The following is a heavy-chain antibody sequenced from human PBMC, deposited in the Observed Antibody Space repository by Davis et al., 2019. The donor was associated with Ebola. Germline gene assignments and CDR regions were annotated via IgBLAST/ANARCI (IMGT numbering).Heavy chain of an antibody. CDR3: ARGKSDFLLDWFDS. Sequence: GESLKISCAASGFSVSDYGMTWVRQVPGKGLEWISSISRSGSYIFYADSVRGRFTISRDSASNSLFLAMNSLRDEDTAIYFCARGKSDFLLDWFDSWGQGTLVTVSS. J-gene: IGHJ5*01. D-gene: IGHD2-21*02. V-gene: IGHV3-21*01. CDR1: GFSVSDYG. CDR2: ISRSGSYI.